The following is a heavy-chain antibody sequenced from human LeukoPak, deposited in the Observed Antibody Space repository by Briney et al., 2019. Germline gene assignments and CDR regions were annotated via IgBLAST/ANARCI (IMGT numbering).Heavy chain of an antibody. CDR2: IHYSGST. V-gene: IGHV4-59*01. CDR1: GGSISSYH. J-gene: IGHJ4*02. CDR3: ARSRWLLM. Sequence: SETLSLTCTVSGGSISSYHWSRIRQPPGKGLEWIGYIHYSGSTIYNPSLKSRVTISVDTSKNQLSLKLSSVTAADTAVYYCARSRWLLMWGQGTLVTVSS. D-gene: IGHD3-22*01.